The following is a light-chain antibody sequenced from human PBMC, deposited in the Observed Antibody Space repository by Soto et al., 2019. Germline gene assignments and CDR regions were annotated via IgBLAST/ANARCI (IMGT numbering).Light chain of an antibody. CDR3: QQYGGSPLYT. CDR1: QTVGSNY. V-gene: IGKV3-20*01. J-gene: IGKJ2*01. Sequence: DIVLTQSPGTLSLYPGERATLSCRASQTVGSNYIAWYQQKPGQAPRLLMYGASSRATGIPDRFSGSGSGTDFTLTISRLEPEDFAAYYCQQYGGSPLYTFGQGTKLEIK. CDR2: GAS.